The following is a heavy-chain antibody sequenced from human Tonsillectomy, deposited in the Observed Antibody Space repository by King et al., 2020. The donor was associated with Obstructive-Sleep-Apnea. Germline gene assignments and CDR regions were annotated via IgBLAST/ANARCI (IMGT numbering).Heavy chain of an antibody. J-gene: IGHJ4*02. CDR1: GFTFSKYG. CDR2: IWDDGSNK. Sequence: VQLVESGGGVVQPGRSLRLSCAASGFTFSKYGMHWVRQAPGKGLEWVGVIWDDGSNKYYADSVKGRFTISRDNSKTTLYLQMNRLRAEDTAVYYCARVRRQARWVNDYWGQGTLVTVSS. V-gene: IGHV3-33*01. CDR3: ARVRRQARWVNDY. D-gene: IGHD3-10*01.